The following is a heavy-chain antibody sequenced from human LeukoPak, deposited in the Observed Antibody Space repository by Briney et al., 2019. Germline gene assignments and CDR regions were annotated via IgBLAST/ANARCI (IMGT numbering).Heavy chain of an antibody. D-gene: IGHD6-13*01. CDR3: ARVLAAAGNYLDY. Sequence: ASVKVSCKASGGTFSSYAISWVRQAPGQGLEWMGRIIPIFGTANYAQKFQGRVTITTDESTSTAYMELSSLRSEDTAVYYCARVLAAAGNYLDYWGQGTLVTVSS. CDR2: IIPIFGTA. J-gene: IGHJ4*02. V-gene: IGHV1-69*05. CDR1: GGTFSSYA.